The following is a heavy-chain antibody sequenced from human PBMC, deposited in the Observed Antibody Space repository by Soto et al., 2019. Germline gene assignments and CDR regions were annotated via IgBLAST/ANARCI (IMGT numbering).Heavy chain of an antibody. Sequence: EVQLVESGGGLVQPGGSLRLSCGASGFTFSSHWMHWVRQAPGKGLMWVSRINTDGRATSYADSVKGRFTISRDNSTNALYMQMNSLRVEDMSLYVCAGEVYSNDDYDGFDIWGQGTMVTVSP. V-gene: IGHV3-74*01. CDR2: INTDGRAT. CDR3: AGEVYSNDDYDGFDI. CDR1: GFTFSSHW. D-gene: IGHD4-4*01. J-gene: IGHJ3*02.